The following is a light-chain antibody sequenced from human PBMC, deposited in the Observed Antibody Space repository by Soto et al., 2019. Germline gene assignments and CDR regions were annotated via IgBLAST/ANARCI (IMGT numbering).Light chain of an antibody. V-gene: IGKV3-11*01. CDR3: QQRSNWPPVT. CDR2: DAS. Sequence: EIVLTQSPATLSLSPGERATLSCRASQSVSSYLAWYQQKPGQAPRLLIYDASNRATGIPARFSGSGSGTDFTLTISSLEPEDFAVYYCQQRSNWPPVTVGQGTLLEIK. J-gene: IGKJ5*01. CDR1: QSVSSY.